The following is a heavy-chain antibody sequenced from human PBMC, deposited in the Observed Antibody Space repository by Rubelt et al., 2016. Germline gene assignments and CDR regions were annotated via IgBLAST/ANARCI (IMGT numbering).Heavy chain of an antibody. CDR1: GYTFTSYA. CDR2: IIPIFGTP. V-gene: IGHV1-69*13. J-gene: IGHJ6*02. Sequence: QVQLVQSGAEVKKPGASVKVSCKASGYTFTSYAMHWVRQAPGQRLEWMGGIIPIFGTPNYAQKFQGRVTITADESTNTAYLELSSLRFEDTAMYYCARDRLPAHDYYGMDVWGQGTTVTVSS. CDR3: ARDRLPAHDYYGMDV.